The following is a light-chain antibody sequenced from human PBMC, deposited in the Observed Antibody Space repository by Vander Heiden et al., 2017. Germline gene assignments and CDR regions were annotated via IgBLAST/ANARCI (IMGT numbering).Light chain of an antibody. CDR2: LGS. J-gene: IGKJ2*01. CDR3: MQALQTPPYT. V-gene: IGKV2-28*01. CDR1: QSLLHSNGYNY. Sequence: DIVMTQSPLSLPVTPGEPASISCRSSQSLLHSNGYNYLDWYLQNPGQSPQLLIYLGSNRASGVPDRFSGSGSSTDFTLKISRVEAEDVGVYYCMQALQTPPYTFGQGTKLEIK.